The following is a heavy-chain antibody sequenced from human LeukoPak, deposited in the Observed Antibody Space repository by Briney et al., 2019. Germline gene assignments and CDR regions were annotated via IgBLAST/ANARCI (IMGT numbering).Heavy chain of an antibody. J-gene: IGHJ4*02. Sequence: PSETLSLTCAVYGGSFSGYYWSWIRQPPGKGLEWIGEINHSGSTNYNPSLKSRVTISVDTSKNQFSLKLSPVTAADTAVYYCARGSIDYFFDYWGQGTLVTVSS. V-gene: IGHV4-34*01. CDR2: INHSGST. CDR1: GGSFSGYY. CDR3: ARGSIDYFFDY.